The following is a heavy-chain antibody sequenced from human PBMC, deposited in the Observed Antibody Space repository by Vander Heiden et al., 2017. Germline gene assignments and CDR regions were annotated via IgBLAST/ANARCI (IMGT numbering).Heavy chain of an antibody. V-gene: IGHV1-2*04. CDR1: GYTFTGYY. CDR2: INPNSGGT. Sequence: QVQLVQSGAEVKKPGASVKVSCKASGYTFTGYYMHWVRQAPGQGLEWMGWINPNSGGTNYAQKFQGWVTMTRDTSISTAYMELSRLRSDDTAVYYCARAYDILTDPNWFDPWGQGTLVTVSS. CDR3: ARAYDILTDPNWFDP. J-gene: IGHJ5*02. D-gene: IGHD3-9*01.